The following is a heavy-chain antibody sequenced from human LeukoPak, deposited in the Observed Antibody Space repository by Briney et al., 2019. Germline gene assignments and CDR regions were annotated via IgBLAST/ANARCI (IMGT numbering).Heavy chain of an antibody. J-gene: IGHJ5*02. CDR1: GYTFTGYY. CDR2: INPNSGGT. CDR3: ARGTTIFGGQNWFDP. V-gene: IGHV1-2*02. Sequence: ASVKVSCKASGYTFTGYYMHWVRQAPGQGLEWMGWINPNSGGTNYAQKFQGRVTMTRDTSISTAYMELSRLRSDDTAVYYCARGTTIFGGQNWFDPWGQGTLVTVSS. D-gene: IGHD3-3*01.